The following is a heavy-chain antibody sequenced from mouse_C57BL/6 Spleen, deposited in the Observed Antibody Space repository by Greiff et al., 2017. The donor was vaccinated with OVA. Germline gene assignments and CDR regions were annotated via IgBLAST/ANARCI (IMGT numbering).Heavy chain of an antibody. CDR3: TRELFYYAMDY. V-gene: IGHV5-9-1*02. Sequence: EVKLVESGEGLVKPGGSLKLSCAASGFTFSSYAMSWVRQTPEKRLEWVAYISSGGDYIYYADTVKGRFTISRDNARNTLYLQMSSLKSEDTAMYYCTRELFYYAMDYWGQGTSVTVSS. CDR1: GFTFSSYA. J-gene: IGHJ4*01. CDR2: ISSGGDYI.